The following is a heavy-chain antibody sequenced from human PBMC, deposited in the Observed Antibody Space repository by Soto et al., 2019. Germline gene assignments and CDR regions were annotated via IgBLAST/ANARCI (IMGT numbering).Heavy chain of an antibody. CDR2: ISGSGGST. Sequence: EVQLLESGGGLVQPGGSLRLSCAASGFTFSSYAMSWVRQAPGKGLEWVSAISGSGGSTYYADSVKGRFTISRDNSKNTLYLQMNSLRAEDTAVYYCAKGPYCSSTRCPNYYYYYYMDVWGKGTTVTVSS. CDR3: AKGPYCSSTRCPNYYYYYYMDV. J-gene: IGHJ6*03. CDR1: GFTFSSYA. V-gene: IGHV3-23*01. D-gene: IGHD2-2*01.